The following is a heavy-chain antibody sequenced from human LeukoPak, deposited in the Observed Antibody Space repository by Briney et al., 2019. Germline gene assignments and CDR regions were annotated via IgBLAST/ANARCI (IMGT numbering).Heavy chain of an antibody. V-gene: IGHV3-7*01. CDR3: TAGALVY. CDR2: IKPDGGDK. J-gene: IGHJ4*02. Sequence: GGSLRLSCAASGFSFSIYWKSWVRQAPGKGLEWVANIKPDGGDKYYVDSVKGRFTISRDNAKNSLYLQMNSLRAEDTAVYYCTAGALVYWGRGTLINVSS. D-gene: IGHD3-3*02. CDR1: GFSFSIYW.